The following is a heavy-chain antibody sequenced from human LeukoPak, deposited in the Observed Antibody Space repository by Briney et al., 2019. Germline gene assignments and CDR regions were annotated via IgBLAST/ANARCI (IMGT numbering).Heavy chain of an antibody. CDR2: INPTGGST. J-gene: IGHJ4*02. CDR3: ARDWTSSLDY. D-gene: IGHD3/OR15-3a*01. CDR1: GYTFTSYY. V-gene: IGHV1-46*01. Sequence: GASVKVSCKASGYTFTSYYMHWVRQAPGQGLEWMEIINPTGGSTDYAQKFQGRVTITRDTSTSTVYLELSSLRSEDTAVYYCARDWTSSLDYWGQGTLVTVSS.